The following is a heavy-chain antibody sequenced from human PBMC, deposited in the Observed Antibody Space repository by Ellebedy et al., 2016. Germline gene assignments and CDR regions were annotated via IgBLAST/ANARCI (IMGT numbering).Heavy chain of an antibody. D-gene: IGHD5-12*01. Sequence: GESLKISXAASGFSFSSHIFTWVRQAPGKGLEWVSYISAKTVYYTDSVEGRFTISRDDAENSLYLQMNSLRAEDTGVYYCARGGGYSFDSWWYPDVWGRGTLVTVSS. CDR3: ARGGGYSFDSWWYPDV. J-gene: IGHJ2*01. CDR1: GFSFSSHI. CDR2: ISAKTV. V-gene: IGHV3-48*04.